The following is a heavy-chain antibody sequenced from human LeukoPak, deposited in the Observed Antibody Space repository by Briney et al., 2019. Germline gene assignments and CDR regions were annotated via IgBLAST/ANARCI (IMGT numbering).Heavy chain of an antibody. J-gene: IGHJ4*02. D-gene: IGHD3-10*01. V-gene: IGHV3-7*01. CDR2: IKSNGSKI. CDR1: GFIFSSYY. Sequence: GGSLRLSCATSGFIFSSYYMCWVRQAPGKGLEWVANIKSNGSKIYYGDSVKGRFTISRDNAKNSLYLQMNSLRAEDTAIYYCARGDLWLGHWGQGSLVTVSS. CDR3: ARGDLWLGH.